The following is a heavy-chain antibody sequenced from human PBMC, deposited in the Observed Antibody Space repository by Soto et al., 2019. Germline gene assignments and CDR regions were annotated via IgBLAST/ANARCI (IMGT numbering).Heavy chain of an antibody. V-gene: IGHV1-3*01. CDR1: GYSFTSYA. CDR2: INAGNGNT. CDR3: ARVSGFYSWDD. J-gene: IGHJ4*02. D-gene: IGHD3-22*01. Sequence: QVQLVQSGAEVKKPGASVKDSCKASGYSFTSYAMHWVRQAPGQRLEWMGWINAGNGNTKYSQKFQGRITITRDTSAVTAYLDLSSLRSEDTAVYYCARVSGFYSWDDWGQGTLVTVSS.